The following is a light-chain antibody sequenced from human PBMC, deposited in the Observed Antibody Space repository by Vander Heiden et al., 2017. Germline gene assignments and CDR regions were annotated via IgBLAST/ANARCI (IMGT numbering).Light chain of an antibody. CDR3: HQYYSIPYT. Sequence: DIVMTQSPDSLAVSLGERATINCKSSQSVLYSSNNKNYLAWYQQKPGQPPKLLIYWASTRESGVPARFSGSGSGTDFTLTISSLQAEDVAVYSCHQYYSIPYTFGQGTKLEI. CDR1: QSVLYSSNNKNY. V-gene: IGKV4-1*01. CDR2: WAS. J-gene: IGKJ2*01.